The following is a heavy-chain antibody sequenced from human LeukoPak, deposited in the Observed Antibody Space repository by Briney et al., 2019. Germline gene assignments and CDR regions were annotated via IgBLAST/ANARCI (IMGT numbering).Heavy chain of an antibody. CDR1: GGSINSSSHY. Sequence: SETLSLTCTVSGGSINSSSHYWGWIRQPPGTGLEWIGSIYYSGSTYYNPSLKSRVTISVDTSKNQFSLKLNSVTAADTAVYYCVRQKITTSDYWGQGTLVTVPS. CDR3: VRQKITTSDY. V-gene: IGHV4-39*01. D-gene: IGHD3-16*01. J-gene: IGHJ4*02. CDR2: IYYSGST.